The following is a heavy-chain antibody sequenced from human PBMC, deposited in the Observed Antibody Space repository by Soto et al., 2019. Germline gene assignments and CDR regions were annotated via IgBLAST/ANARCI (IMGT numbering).Heavy chain of an antibody. CDR2: IYYSGST. D-gene: IGHD6-6*01. V-gene: IGHV4-59*01. Sequence: LSLTCTVSGGSISSYYWSWIRQPPGKGLEWIGYIYYSGSTNYNPSLKSRVTISVDTSKNQFSLKLSSVTAADTAVYYCARVKRTYSSSNWFDPWGQGTLVTVSS. J-gene: IGHJ5*02. CDR3: ARVKRTYSSSNWFDP. CDR1: GGSISSYY.